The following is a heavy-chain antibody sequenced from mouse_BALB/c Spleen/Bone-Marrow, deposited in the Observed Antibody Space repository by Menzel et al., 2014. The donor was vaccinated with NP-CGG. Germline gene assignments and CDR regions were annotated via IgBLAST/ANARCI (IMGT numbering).Heavy chain of an antibody. V-gene: IGHV1-63*02. J-gene: IGHJ2*01. CDR3: TRHYGNYDY. CDR2: IYPKNDDA. CDR1: GYSFTNFW. Sequence: QVQLQQPGAELVRPGTSVKMSCKAAGYSFTNFWIGWVKQRPGHGLEWIGDIYPKNDDANYNEKFKGRATLTVDTSSSTAYMQLSGLTSEDFAIYYCTRHYGNYDYWGQGSTLTVSS. D-gene: IGHD2-1*01.